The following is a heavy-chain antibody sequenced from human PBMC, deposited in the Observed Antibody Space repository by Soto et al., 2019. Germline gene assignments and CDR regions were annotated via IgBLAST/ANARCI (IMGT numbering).Heavy chain of an antibody. CDR2: IYYSGST. Sequence: SETLPLTWTVSCGSISSSSYYWGWIRQPPGKGLEWIGSIYYSGSTYYNPSLKSRVTISVDTSKNQFSLKLSSVTAADTAGYYCARGRSGRGRYAVFTSCGLTCDCWGQGTLGTVSS. V-gene: IGHV4-39*01. D-gene: IGHD2-15*01. CDR1: CGSISSSSYY. J-gene: IGHJ4*02. CDR3: ARGRSGRGRYAVFTSCGLTCDC.